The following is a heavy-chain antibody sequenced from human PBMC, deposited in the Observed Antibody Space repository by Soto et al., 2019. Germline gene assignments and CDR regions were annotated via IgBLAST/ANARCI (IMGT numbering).Heavy chain of an antibody. J-gene: IGHJ4*02. D-gene: IGHD5-12*01. CDR3: ARDISNGYNSY. CDR1: GFTLGDYW. V-gene: IGHV3-74*01. CDR2: INKDGSVT. Sequence: EVQLVESGGGLIQPGGSLKLSCTASGFTLGDYWMHWVRQIPGKGLVWVSRINKDGSVTNYAESVTGRFTISRDNAKNTLFLQMNSLRADDTAVYYCARDISNGYNSYWGQITLVTVSS.